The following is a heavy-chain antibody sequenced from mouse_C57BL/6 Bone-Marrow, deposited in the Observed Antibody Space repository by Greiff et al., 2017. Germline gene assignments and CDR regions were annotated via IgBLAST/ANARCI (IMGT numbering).Heavy chain of an antibody. CDR3: ARLRYYGSHDY. J-gene: IGHJ2*01. D-gene: IGHD1-1*01. CDR2: LDPSASYT. Sequence: QVQLQQPGAELVMPGASVKLSCKASGYTFTSYWMHWVKQRPGQGLEWIGELDPSASYTNYNQKFKGKSTLTVDKSSSTAYMQLSSLTSEDSAVYYGARLRYYGSHDYWGQGTTLTVSS. V-gene: IGHV1-69*01. CDR1: GYTFTSYW.